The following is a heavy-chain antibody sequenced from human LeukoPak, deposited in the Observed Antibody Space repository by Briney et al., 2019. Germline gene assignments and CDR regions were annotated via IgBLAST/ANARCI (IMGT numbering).Heavy chain of an antibody. Sequence: PGGSLRLSCAASGFTFSNYGMHWVRQVPGKGLEWVAVISYAGSNKYYAESVKGRFTISRDNSKNTVYLQMNSLRAEDTAVYYCAKELGDPDYWGQGTLVTVSS. V-gene: IGHV3-30*18. CDR2: ISYAGSNK. CDR1: GFTFSNYG. D-gene: IGHD1-26*01. CDR3: AKELGDPDY. J-gene: IGHJ4*02.